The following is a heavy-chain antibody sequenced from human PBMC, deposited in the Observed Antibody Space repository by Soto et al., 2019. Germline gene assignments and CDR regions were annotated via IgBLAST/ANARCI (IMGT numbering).Heavy chain of an antibody. Sequence: QVHLVQSGAEVKKPGASVKDSCQGPGYAFTTYGITWVRQAPGQGLEWMGWTSAHNGNTNYAQKLQGRVTVTRDTSTTTAYMELRSLRYADTAGYYCARGRYGDYWGQGARVTVSS. CDR1: GYAFTTYG. D-gene: IGHD1-1*01. CDR2: TSAHNGNT. J-gene: IGHJ4*02. V-gene: IGHV1-18*01. CDR3: ARGRYGDY.